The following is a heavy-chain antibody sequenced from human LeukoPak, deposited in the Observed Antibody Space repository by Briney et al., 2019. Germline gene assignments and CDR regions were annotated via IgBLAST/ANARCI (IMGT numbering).Heavy chain of an antibody. CDR1: GYTFSTYW. V-gene: IGHV3-74*01. D-gene: IGHD2-15*01. Sequence: GGSLRLSCAASGYTFSTYWMHWVRQGPGKGLVWVSRINEDGSSTSYAESVRGRFTISRDNGKNTLYLQMNSLRAEDTAVYYCARTSHFNLVVVAEDYWGQGTLVTVSS. CDR2: INEDGSST. J-gene: IGHJ4*02. CDR3: ARTSHFNLVVVAEDY.